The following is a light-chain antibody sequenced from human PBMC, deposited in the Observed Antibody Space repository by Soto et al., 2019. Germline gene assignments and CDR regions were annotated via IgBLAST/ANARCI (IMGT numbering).Light chain of an antibody. Sequence: QSVLTQPTSVSAAPGQKVTISCSGRSSNIGNNYVSWYQQLPGTAPKLLIYDNNNRPSGIPDRFSGSKSGTSATLGITGLQTGDEADYYCATWDSSLSSGVFGGGTKLTVL. CDR1: SSNIGNNY. J-gene: IGLJ2*01. CDR2: DNN. CDR3: ATWDSSLSSGV. V-gene: IGLV1-51*01.